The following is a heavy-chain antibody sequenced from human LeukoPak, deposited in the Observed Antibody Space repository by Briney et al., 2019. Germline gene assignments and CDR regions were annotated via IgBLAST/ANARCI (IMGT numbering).Heavy chain of an antibody. Sequence: GASVKVSCKASGYTFTGYYMHWVRQAPGQGLEWMGRINPNSGGTNYAQKFQGRVTMTRDTSISTAYMELSRLRSDDTAVYYCARDPYDSSGPDYWGQRTLVTVSS. CDR3: ARDPYDSSGPDY. D-gene: IGHD3-22*01. CDR2: INPNSGGT. CDR1: GYTFTGYY. V-gene: IGHV1-2*06. J-gene: IGHJ4*02.